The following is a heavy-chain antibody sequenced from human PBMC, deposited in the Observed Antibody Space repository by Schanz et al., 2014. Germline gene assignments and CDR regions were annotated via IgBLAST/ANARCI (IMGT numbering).Heavy chain of an antibody. CDR1: GFTFSNHG. CDR2: IWYDGSNE. Sequence: QVQLVESGGGVVQPGRSLRLSCAASGFTFSNHGMHWVRQSPGKGLEWVALIWYDGSNEYYADYVKGRFTISRDNPKKTLYLQMNSLRAEDTAVYYCARDHQWLARYYMDVWGKGTTVTGSS. CDR3: ARDHQWLARYYMDV. V-gene: IGHV3-33*01. J-gene: IGHJ6*03. D-gene: IGHD6-19*01.